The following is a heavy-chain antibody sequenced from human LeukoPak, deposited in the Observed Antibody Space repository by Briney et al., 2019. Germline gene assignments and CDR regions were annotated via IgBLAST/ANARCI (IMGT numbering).Heavy chain of an antibody. CDR3: ARDLREVVVIRPLGAFDI. CDR1: GGTFSSYA. Sequence: ASVKVSCKASGGTFSSYAISWVRQAPGQGLEWMGGIIPIFGTANYAQKFQGRVTITTDESTSTAYMELSSLRSEDTAVYYCARDLREVVVIRPLGAFDIWGQGTMVTVSS. D-gene: IGHD3-22*01. V-gene: IGHV1-69*05. CDR2: IIPIFGTA. J-gene: IGHJ3*02.